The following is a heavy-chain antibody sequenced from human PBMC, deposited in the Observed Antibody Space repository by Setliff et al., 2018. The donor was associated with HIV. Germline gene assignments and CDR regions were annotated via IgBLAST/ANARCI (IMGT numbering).Heavy chain of an antibody. CDR2: IYTSGST. CDR1: GGSISSDSYY. Sequence: SETLSLTCTVSGGSISSDSYYWSWNRQPAGKGLEWIGRIYTSGSTNYNPSLKSRVTISVDTSKNQFSLKLSSVTAADTAVYYCARIRDGYNYVDYWGQGTLVTVSS. D-gene: IGHD5-12*01. CDR3: ARIRDGYNYVDY. J-gene: IGHJ4*02. V-gene: IGHV4-61*02.